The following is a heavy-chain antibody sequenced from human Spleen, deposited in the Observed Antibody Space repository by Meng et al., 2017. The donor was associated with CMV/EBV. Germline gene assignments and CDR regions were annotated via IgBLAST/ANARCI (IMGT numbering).Heavy chain of an antibody. V-gene: IGHV3-7*01. D-gene: IGHD6-19*01. J-gene: IGHJ4*02. CDR2: IKQDGSER. CDR3: AREILTVAAYYFDY. CDR1: GFTFSSYW. Sequence: GGSLRLSCAASGFTFSSYWMSWVRQAPGKGLEWVANIKQDGSERYYVDSVKGRFTISRDNAKNSLYLQMNSLRAEDTAVYYCAREILTVAAYYFDYWGQGTLVTVSS.